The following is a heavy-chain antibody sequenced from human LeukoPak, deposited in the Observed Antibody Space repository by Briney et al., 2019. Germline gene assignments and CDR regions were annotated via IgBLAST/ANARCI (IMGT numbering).Heavy chain of an antibody. CDR3: ASGYCSSARCHFDY. V-gene: IGHV3-21*01. Sequence: GGSLRLSCAASGFSFSDHEMNWVRQAPGKGLEWVSSISSAGTYIYYADSVKGRFTISRDNAKNSLYLHMNSLRAEDTSVYYCASGYCSSARCHFDYWGQGTLVTVSS. CDR1: GFSFSDHE. CDR2: ISSAGTYI. D-gene: IGHD2-2*03. J-gene: IGHJ4*02.